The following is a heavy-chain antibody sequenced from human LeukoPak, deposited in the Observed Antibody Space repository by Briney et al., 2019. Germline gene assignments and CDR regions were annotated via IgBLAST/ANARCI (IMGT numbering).Heavy chain of an antibody. Sequence: GGSLRLSCAASGFTFDDYAMHWVRQPPGKGLEWVSGISWNSGTVTYADSVKSRFTISRDNAKNSLYLQMNSLRAEDTALYYCAKDGNVDIVSTMYYFDSWGQGTLVTVSS. J-gene: IGHJ4*02. V-gene: IGHV3-9*01. CDR2: ISWNSGTV. D-gene: IGHD5/OR15-5a*01. CDR3: AKDGNVDIVSTMYYFDS. CDR1: GFTFDDYA.